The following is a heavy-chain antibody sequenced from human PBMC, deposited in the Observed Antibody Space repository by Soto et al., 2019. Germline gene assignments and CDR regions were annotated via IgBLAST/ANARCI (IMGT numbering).Heavy chain of an antibody. CDR3: ARRRPTGYYNY. J-gene: IGHJ4*02. CDR2: ISYDGSNK. D-gene: IGHD3-9*01. Sequence: GGSLRLSCAASGITFSNYAMHWVRQAPGKGLEWVALISYDGSNKYYADSVKGRFTISRDNAKNSLYLQMNSLRAEDTAVYYCARRRPTGYYNYWGQGTLVTVSS. V-gene: IGHV3-30-3*01. CDR1: GITFSNYA.